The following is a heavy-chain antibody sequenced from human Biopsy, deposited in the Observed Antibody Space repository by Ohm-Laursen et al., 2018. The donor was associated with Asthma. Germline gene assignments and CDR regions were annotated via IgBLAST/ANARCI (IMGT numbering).Heavy chain of an antibody. J-gene: IGHJ1*01. CDR3: ARTFPFWSPYHAEHYQL. CDR2: IKHDGSEK. Sequence: SLRLSCAASGFTFGDYCMSWVRQVPGQGLEWVANIKHDGSEKNHVDSLKGRFTISRDNAKNLLFLQMNSLRAEDTAVYYCARTFPFWSPYHAEHYQLWGQGTLATVSS. CDR1: GFTFGDYC. D-gene: IGHD3-3*01. V-gene: IGHV3-7*01.